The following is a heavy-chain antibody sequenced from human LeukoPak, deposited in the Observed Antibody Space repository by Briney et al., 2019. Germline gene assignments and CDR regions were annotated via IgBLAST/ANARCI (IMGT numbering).Heavy chain of an antibody. J-gene: IGHJ3*02. D-gene: IGHD5-12*01. CDR3: ASQIVATIDDAFDI. V-gene: IGHV1-69*04. CDR1: GGTFSSYA. Sequence: ASVKVSCKASGGTFSSYAISWVRQVPGQGLEWMGRIIPILGIANYAQKFQGRVTITADKSTSTAYMELSSLRSEDTAVYYCASQIVATIDDAFDIWGQGTMVTVSS. CDR2: IIPILGIA.